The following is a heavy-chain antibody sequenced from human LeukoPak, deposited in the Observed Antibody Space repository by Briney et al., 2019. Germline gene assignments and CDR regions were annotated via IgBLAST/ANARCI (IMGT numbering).Heavy chain of an antibody. V-gene: IGHV3-74*01. CDR1: GFTFSSYW. CDR3: SRTLFGMVNC. CDR2: INSDGSTT. Sequence: PGGSLRLSCAASGFTFSSYWMHWVRQAPGKGLVWVSRINSDGSTTSYMDSVKGRFTIPRDNAKNTVYLQMNSLRADDTAVYYCSRTLFGMVNCWGQGTLVIVSS. J-gene: IGHJ4*02. D-gene: IGHD3-3*01.